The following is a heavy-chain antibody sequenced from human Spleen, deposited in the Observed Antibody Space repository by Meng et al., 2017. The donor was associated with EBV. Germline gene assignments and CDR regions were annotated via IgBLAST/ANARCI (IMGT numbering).Heavy chain of an antibody. V-gene: IGHV4-39*07. CDR2: VHYTGST. J-gene: IGHJ5*02. CDR3: ARTRAMVNWFDP. CDR1: GDSISSFYY. Sequence: RQCGEPGPGQVKPSETLSLTCTVSGDSISSFYYWGWIRQPPGRGLEWIGSVHYTGSTYYSPSLKSRVTVSVDTSKNQFSLRLTSVTAADTAVYYCARTRAMVNWFDPWGQGTLVTVSS. D-gene: IGHD5-18*01.